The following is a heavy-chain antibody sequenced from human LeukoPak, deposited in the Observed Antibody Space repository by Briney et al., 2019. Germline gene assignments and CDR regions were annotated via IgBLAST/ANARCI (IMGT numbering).Heavy chain of an antibody. D-gene: IGHD2-21*01. Sequence: SVKVSCKASGYTFTSYGISWVRQAPGQGLEWMGGIIPIFGTANYAQKFQGRVTITTDESTSTAYMELSSLRSEDTAVYYCARVGEGSSCGGNCYDNWFDPWGQGTLVTVSS. CDR2: IIPIFGTA. V-gene: IGHV1-69*05. CDR3: ARVGEGSSCGGNCYDNWFDP. J-gene: IGHJ5*02. CDR1: GYTFTSYG.